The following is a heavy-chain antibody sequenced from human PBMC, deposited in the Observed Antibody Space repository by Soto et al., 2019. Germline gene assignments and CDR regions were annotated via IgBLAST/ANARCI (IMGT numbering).Heavy chain of an antibody. CDR3: ARARGYSYGLGDY. V-gene: IGHV3-21*01. CDR1: GFTFSSYS. CDR2: ISSSSSYI. D-gene: IGHD5-18*01. Sequence: GGSLIVSWAASGFTFSSYSRSWVRQAPGKGLEWVSSISSSSSYIYYADSVKGRFTISRDNAKNSLYLQMNSLRAEDTAVYYCARARGYSYGLGDYWGQGTLVTVSS. J-gene: IGHJ4*02.